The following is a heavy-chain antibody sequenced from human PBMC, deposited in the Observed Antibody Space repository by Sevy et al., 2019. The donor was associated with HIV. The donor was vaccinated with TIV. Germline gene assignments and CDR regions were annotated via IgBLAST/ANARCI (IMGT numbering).Heavy chain of an antibody. J-gene: IGHJ4*02. Sequence: ASVKVSCKVSGYTLTELSMHWVRQAPGKGLEWMGGFDPEDGETICAQKFQGRVTMTEDTSTDTAYMELSSLRSEDTAVYYCATGGQWELLRGGFFFDYWGQGTLVTVSS. D-gene: IGHD1-26*01. V-gene: IGHV1-24*01. CDR1: GYTLTELS. CDR3: ATGGQWELLRGGFFFDY. CDR2: FDPEDGET.